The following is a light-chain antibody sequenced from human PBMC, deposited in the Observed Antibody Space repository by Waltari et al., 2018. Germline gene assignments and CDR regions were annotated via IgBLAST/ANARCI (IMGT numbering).Light chain of an antibody. CDR1: QSLRQRDEQTY. CDR3: FQDIDLPFT. J-gene: IGKJ3*01. V-gene: IGKV2-29*02. CDR2: LTS. Sequence: LMTQTPLSLSVNPGQPASISCRSSQSLRQRDEQTYLSWYLQRPGQSPQVLIYLTSHRASGVPDRFGGSGSGTEFTLKISRVEAEDVGIYYCFQDIDLPFTFGPGTRLEIK.